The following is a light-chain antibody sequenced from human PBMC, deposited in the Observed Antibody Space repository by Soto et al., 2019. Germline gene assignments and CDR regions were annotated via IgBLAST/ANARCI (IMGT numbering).Light chain of an antibody. CDR2: SAS. CDR1: QSIDGG. Sequence: DIQMTQSPSTLSASVGDRVTITCRASQSIDGGLAWYQQRPGRAPELLIYSASTLETGVPSRFSGSGSGTEFTLTVSSLEPDDFATYYCQQYDTYPLTFGGGTKVEIK. J-gene: IGKJ4*01. V-gene: IGKV1-5*03. CDR3: QQYDTYPLT.